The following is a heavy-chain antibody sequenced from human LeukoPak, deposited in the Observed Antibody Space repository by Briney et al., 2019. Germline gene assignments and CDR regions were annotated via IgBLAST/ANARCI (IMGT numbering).Heavy chain of an antibody. Sequence: GGSLRLSCAASGFTFSRYWMHRVRQAPGKGLVWVSRIHSDGSSKDYADSVKGRFTISRDNAKNTLYLQMNSLRAEDTAVYYCARDPSTMTPLDYWGQGTLVTVSS. J-gene: IGHJ4*02. CDR1: GFTFSRYW. CDR3: ARDPSTMTPLDY. CDR2: IHSDGSSK. V-gene: IGHV3-74*01. D-gene: IGHD2-2*01.